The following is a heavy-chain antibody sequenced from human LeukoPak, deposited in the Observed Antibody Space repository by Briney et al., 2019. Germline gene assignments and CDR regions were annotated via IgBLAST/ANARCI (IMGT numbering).Heavy chain of an antibody. J-gene: IGHJ6*03. CDR3: ARVPGYCSSTSCYWYYYMDV. CDR2: IKQDGSEK. D-gene: IGHD2-2*03. CDR1: GFTSSSYW. Sequence: PGGSLRLSCAASGFTSSSYWMSWVRQAPGKGLEWVANIKQDGSEKYYVDSVKGRFTISRDNAKNSLYLQMNSLRAEDTAVYYCARVPGYCSSTSCYWYYYMDVWGKGTTVTVSS. V-gene: IGHV3-7*03.